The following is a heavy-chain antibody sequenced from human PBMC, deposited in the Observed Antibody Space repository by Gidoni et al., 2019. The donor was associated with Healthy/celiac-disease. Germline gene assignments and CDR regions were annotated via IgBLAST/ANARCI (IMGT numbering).Heavy chain of an antibody. J-gene: IGHJ3*02. CDR2: IDPSDSYT. D-gene: IGHD3-22*01. V-gene: IGHV5-10-1*03. CDR1: GYSFTSYW. CDR3: ASPQYYYDSSGYSDDAFDI. Sequence: EVQLVQSGAEVKKPGESLRISCKGSGYSFTSYWIRWVRQMPGKGLEWMGRIDPSDSYTNYSPSFQGHVTISADKSISTAYLQWSSLKASDTAMYYCASPQYYYDSSGYSDDAFDIWGQGTMVTVSS.